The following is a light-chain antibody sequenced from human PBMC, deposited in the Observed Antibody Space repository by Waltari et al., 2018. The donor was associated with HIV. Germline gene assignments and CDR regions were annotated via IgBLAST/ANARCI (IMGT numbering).Light chain of an antibody. CDR2: GAS. CDR1: QSVSSN. Sequence: EIVMTQSPATLSVSPGERATLSCRASQSVSSNLAWYQQKPGQAPRLLISGASTRATGIPARFSGSGSGTEFTLTISSLQSEGFAVYYCQQYNNWPPAFGQGTRLEI. V-gene: IGKV3-15*01. CDR3: QQYNNWPPA. J-gene: IGKJ5*01.